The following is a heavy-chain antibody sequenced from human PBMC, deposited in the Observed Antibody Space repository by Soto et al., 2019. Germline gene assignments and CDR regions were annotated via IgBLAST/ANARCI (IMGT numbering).Heavy chain of an antibody. D-gene: IGHD3-10*01. CDR3: AREPMVRAAHGFDI. CDR2: INPNSVGT. V-gene: IGHV1-2*02. Sequence: ASVKVSCKASGYTFTGHYIPSVRQAPGQGLEWMGWINPNSVGTNYAQKFQGRVTMTRDTCISTAYMELSRLKSDETAVYYCAREPMVRAAHGFDIWGQGSMVTVSS. CDR1: GYTFTGHY. J-gene: IGHJ3*02.